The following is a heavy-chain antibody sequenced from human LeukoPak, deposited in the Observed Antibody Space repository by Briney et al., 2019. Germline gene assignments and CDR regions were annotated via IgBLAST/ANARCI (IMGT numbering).Heavy chain of an antibody. D-gene: IGHD3-22*01. Sequence: ASVKVSCKASGYTFTAYYIHWVRQAPGQGLEWMGWINPNSGDTYYLQKFQGRVTMTRDTSISTAYMELSRLRSDDTAVYYCARVYYYDSSGYYLAAFDIWGQGTMVTVSS. CDR2: INPNSGDT. V-gene: IGHV1-2*02. CDR1: GYTFTAYY. J-gene: IGHJ3*02. CDR3: ARVYYYDSSGYYLAAFDI.